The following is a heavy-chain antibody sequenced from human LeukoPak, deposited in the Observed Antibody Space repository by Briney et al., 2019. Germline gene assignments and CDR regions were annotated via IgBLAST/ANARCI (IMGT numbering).Heavy chain of an antibody. CDR2: INPTGTTT. J-gene: IGHJ5*02. V-gene: IGHV1-46*01. CDR3: AREDYYGSGSFSNWFDP. Sequence: GASVKVSCKASGYTFTGYYIHWVRQAPGQGLEWVGLINPTGTTTLYAQKFQGRVTLTRDMSTSTDYMELRSLKSEDTAVYYCAREDYYGSGSFSNWFDPWGQGTLVTVSS. CDR1: GYTFTGYY. D-gene: IGHD3-10*01.